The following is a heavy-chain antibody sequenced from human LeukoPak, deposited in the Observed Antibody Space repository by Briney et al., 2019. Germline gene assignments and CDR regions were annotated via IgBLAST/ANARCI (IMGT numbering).Heavy chain of an antibody. CDR1: GYTFTSYG. J-gene: IGHJ4*02. CDR2: ISAYNGNT. CDR3: AREYYYDSSGYNIDY. Sequence: ASVKVPCKASGYTFTSYGISWVRQAPGQGLEWMGWISAYNGNTNYAQKLQGRVTMTTDTSTSTAYMELRSLRSDDTAVYYCAREYYYDSSGYNIDYWGQGTLVTVSS. D-gene: IGHD3-22*01. V-gene: IGHV1-18*01.